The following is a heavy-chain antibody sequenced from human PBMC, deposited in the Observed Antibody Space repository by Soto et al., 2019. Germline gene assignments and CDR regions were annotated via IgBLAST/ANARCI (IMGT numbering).Heavy chain of an antibody. J-gene: IGHJ6*02. Sequence: QVQLVQSGAEVKKPGASVKVSCKASGYTFTSYDINWVRQATGQGLEWMGWMNPNSGNTGYAQKFQGRVTMTRNTSISTAYMELSSLRSEDTAVYYCARNFELILNPRYYYYGMDVWGQGTTVTVSS. V-gene: IGHV1-8*01. CDR1: GYTFTSYD. CDR2: MNPNSGNT. CDR3: ARNFELILNPRYYYYGMDV. D-gene: IGHD1-26*01.